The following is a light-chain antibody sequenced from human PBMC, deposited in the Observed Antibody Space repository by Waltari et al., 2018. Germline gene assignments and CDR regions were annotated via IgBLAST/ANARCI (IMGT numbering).Light chain of an antibody. V-gene: IGLV2-14*03. Sequence: QSALTQPASVSGSPGQSITISCTGSSSDVGGDDSVSWYQDHPGQAPKVIIYDVNNRPSGVSDRFSGSKSGNMASLTISGLQAEDEANYYCSSQSGNNVVIFGGGTKLTVL. CDR2: DVN. CDR1: SSDVGGDDS. CDR3: SSQSGNNVVI. J-gene: IGLJ2*01.